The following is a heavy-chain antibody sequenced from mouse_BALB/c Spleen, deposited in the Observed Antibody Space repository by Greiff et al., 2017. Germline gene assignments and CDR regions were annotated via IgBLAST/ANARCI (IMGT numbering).Heavy chain of an antibody. D-gene: IGHD1-1*01. CDR1: GYSITSDYA. Sequence: EVKLQESGPGLVKPSQSLSLTCTVTGYSITSDYAWNWIRQFPGNKLEWMGYISYSGSTSYNPSLKSRISITRDTSKNQFFLQLNSVTTEDTATYYCARKDYGSSPHYYAMDYWGQGTSVTVSS. CDR3: ARKDYGSSPHYYAMDY. CDR2: ISYSGST. J-gene: IGHJ4*01. V-gene: IGHV3-2*02.